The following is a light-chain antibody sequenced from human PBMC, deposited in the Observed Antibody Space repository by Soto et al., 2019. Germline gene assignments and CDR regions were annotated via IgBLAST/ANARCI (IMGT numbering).Light chain of an antibody. J-gene: IGLJ2*01. V-gene: IGLV2-14*01. CDR1: SSDVGGYIY. CDR3: SSYTSTSTLV. CDR2: DVS. Sequence: QSALTQPASVSGSPGQSITISCTGTSSDVGGYIYVSWYQQHPGKAPKLMIYDVSNRPSGVSNRFSGSKSGNTASLTISRLQAEDEADYYCSSYTSTSTLVFGGGTKLTVL.